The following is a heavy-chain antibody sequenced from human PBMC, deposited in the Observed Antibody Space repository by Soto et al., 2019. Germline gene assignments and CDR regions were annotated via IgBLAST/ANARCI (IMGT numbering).Heavy chain of an antibody. CDR2: ISYDGSNK. V-gene: IGHV3-30-3*01. D-gene: IGHD3-16*01. J-gene: IGHJ4*02. Sequence: QVQLVESGGGVVQPGRSLRLSCAASGFTFSSYAMHWVRQAPGKGLEWVAVISYDGSNKYYADSVKGRLTISRDNSTNTLCLQMSSLRAVDTAVYYCARGDDYVWGSVGPFDYWGQGTLVTVSA. CDR3: ARGDDYVWGSVGPFDY. CDR1: GFTFSSYA.